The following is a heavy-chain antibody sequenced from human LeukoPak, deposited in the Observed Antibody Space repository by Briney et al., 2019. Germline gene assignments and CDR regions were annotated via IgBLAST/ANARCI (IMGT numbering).Heavy chain of an antibody. CDR1: GFTFSSYG. V-gene: IGHV3-30*18. D-gene: IGHD3-22*01. Sequence: GGSLRLSCAASGFTFSSYGMHWVRQAPGKGLEWVAVISYDGSNKYYADSVKGRFTISRDNSKNTLYLQMNSLRAEDTAVYYCAKAWSYYYERIGNYWGQGTLVTVSS. CDR3: AKAWSYYYERIGNY. J-gene: IGHJ4*02. CDR2: ISYDGSNK.